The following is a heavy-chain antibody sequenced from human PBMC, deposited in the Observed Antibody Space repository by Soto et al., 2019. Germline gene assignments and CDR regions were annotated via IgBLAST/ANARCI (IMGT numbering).Heavy chain of an antibody. D-gene: IGHD4-17*01. J-gene: IGHJ6*03. Sequence: ASVKVSCKASGYTFTSYAMRWVRQAPGQRLEWMGWINAGNGNTKYSQKFQGRVTITRDTSASTAYMELSSLRSEDTAVYYCARAFDYGDAKPRIQKKNYYYYYYMDVWGKGTTVTVSS. V-gene: IGHV1-3*01. CDR1: GYTFTSYA. CDR3: ARAFDYGDAKPRIQKKNYYYYYYMDV. CDR2: INAGNGNT.